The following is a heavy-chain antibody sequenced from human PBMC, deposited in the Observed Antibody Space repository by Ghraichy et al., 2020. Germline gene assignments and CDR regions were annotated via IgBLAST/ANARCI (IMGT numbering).Heavy chain of an antibody. V-gene: IGHV3-30-3*01. CDR1: GFTFSTYA. J-gene: IGHJ6*02. CDR2: ISDDGSNQ. Sequence: GGSLRLSCAASGFTFSTYAMHWVRQVPGKGLEWVAVISDDGSNQHYADSVKGRFTISRDNSKNTLYLQTISLRAEDTAVYYCARGPQVCCNYYYGMDVWGQGTTVTVSS. CDR3: ARGPQVCCNYYYGMDV.